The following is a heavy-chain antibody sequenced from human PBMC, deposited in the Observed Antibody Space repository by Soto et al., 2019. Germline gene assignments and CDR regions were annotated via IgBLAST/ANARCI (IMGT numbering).Heavy chain of an antibody. CDR3: AKATATSGGAFEI. D-gene: IGHD1-1*01. J-gene: IGHJ3*02. V-gene: IGHV3-23*01. Sequence: TGGSLRLSCAVSGFICSSYDMSWVRQAPGKGLEWVSTILVGGSTHYEDSVKGRFTISRDTSKNTVYLQMNSLTAGDTVFYYCAKATATSGGAFEIYGQGTMVTVSS. CDR1: GFICSSYD. CDR2: ILVGGST.